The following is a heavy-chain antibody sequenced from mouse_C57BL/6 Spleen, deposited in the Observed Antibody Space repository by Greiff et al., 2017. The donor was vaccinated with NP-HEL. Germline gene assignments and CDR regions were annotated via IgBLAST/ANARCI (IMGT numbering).Heavy chain of an antibody. J-gene: IGHJ4*01. CDR3: ARDGGITTVVATGAMDY. V-gene: IGHV5-4*01. CDR2: ISDGGSYT. CDR1: GFTFSSYA. D-gene: IGHD1-1*01. Sequence: EVQGVESGGGLVKPGGSLKLSCAASGFTFSSYAMSWVRQTPEKRLEWVATISDGGSYTYYPDNVKGRFTISRDNAKNNLYLQMSHLKSEDTAMYYCARDGGITTVVATGAMDYWGQGTSVTVSS.